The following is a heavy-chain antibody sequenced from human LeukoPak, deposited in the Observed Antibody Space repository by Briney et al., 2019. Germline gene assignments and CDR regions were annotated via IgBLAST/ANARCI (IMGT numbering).Heavy chain of an antibody. J-gene: IGHJ4*02. CDR1: RYIFSGYY. CDR2: IYPSSGGT. V-gene: IGHV1-2*02. CDR3: ARGARMYYYDSSGYNDY. D-gene: IGHD3-22*01. Sequence: VASVKVSCKSSRYIFSGYYMHWVRQAPGQGLEWMGCIYPSSGGTNYTQKFQGRVTMTRDTSISTAYMELSRLRSDDTAVYYCARGARMYYYDSSGYNDYWGQGTLVSVSS.